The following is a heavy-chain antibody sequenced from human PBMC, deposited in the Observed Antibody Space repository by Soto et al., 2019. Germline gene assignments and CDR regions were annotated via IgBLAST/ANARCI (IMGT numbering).Heavy chain of an antibody. CDR2: INPSGGST. Sequence: QVQLVQSGAEVKKPGASVKVSCKASGYTFTSYYMHWVRQAPGQGLEWMGIINPSGGSTSYAQKFQGRVTMTRDTSTSTVYMELSSLRTEDTAVYYCARDRPEQVDFAQNYGMDVWGQGTTVTVSS. D-gene: IGHD3-9*01. V-gene: IGHV1-46*01. J-gene: IGHJ6*02. CDR3: ARDRPEQVDFAQNYGMDV. CDR1: GYTFTSYY.